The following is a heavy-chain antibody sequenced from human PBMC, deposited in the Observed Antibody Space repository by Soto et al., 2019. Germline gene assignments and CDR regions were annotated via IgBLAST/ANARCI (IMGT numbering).Heavy chain of an antibody. CDR3: AKETGYSYGFQPNALDV. CDR1: GFTFSRYA. V-gene: IGHV3-23*01. Sequence: GGSLRLSCAGSGFTFSRYAMNWVRQAPGKGLEWVSIINSRGDRTSYAESVKGRFTISRDDSKNTLFLHMNSLGAEDTAVYYCAKETGYSYGFQPNALDVWGQGTTVTVSS. D-gene: IGHD5-18*01. J-gene: IGHJ6*02. CDR2: INSRGDRT.